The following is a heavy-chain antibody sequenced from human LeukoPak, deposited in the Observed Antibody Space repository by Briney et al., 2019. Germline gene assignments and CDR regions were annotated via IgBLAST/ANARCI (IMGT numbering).Heavy chain of an antibody. D-gene: IGHD3-22*01. Sequence: GGSLRLSCAASGFTFSSYNMNWVRQAPGKGLEWVSYISSSSSTIYYADSVKGRFTISRDNAKNSLYLQMNSLRAEDTAVYYCARERLDSSGYYGDYYYYMDVWGKGTTVTVSS. CDR3: ARERLDSSGYYGDYYYYMDV. J-gene: IGHJ6*03. V-gene: IGHV3-48*04. CDR1: GFTFSSYN. CDR2: ISSSSSTI.